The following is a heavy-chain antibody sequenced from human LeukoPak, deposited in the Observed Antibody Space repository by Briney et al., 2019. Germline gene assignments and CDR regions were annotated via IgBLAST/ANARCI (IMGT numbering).Heavy chain of an antibody. J-gene: IGHJ4*02. V-gene: IGHV3-53*01. CDR1: EFTVSNNY. CDR2: IYTGGTA. Sequence: TGGSLRLSCAASEFTVSNNYMSWVRQALGKGLEWVSVIYTGGTANYADSVKGRFSISRDISKNTLSLQMNSLRAEDTAVYYCGKLDYGSGSFFDYWGQGILVTVSS. CDR3: GKLDYGSGSFFDY. D-gene: IGHD3-10*01.